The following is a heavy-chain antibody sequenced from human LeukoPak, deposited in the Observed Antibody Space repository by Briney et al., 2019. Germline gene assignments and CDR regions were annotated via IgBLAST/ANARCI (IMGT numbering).Heavy chain of an antibody. V-gene: IGHV3-21*01. D-gene: IGHD5-18*01. Sequence: KPGGSLRLSCAASGFTFSSYSMNWVRQAPGKGLEWVSSISSSSSYIYYADSVKGRFTISRDNAKNSMYLQMNSLRAEDTAVYYCARGTSWIQLWYQDYWGQGTLVTVSS. CDR2: ISSSSSYI. J-gene: IGHJ4*02. CDR1: GFTFSSYS. CDR3: ARGTSWIQLWYQDY.